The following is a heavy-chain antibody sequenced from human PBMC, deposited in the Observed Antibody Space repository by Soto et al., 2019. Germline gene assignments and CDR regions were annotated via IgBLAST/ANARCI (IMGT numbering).Heavy chain of an antibody. CDR1: GGTFSSYA. J-gene: IGHJ6*02. CDR3: ARGLITMVRGVQSPYYYYGMDV. CDR2: INPSGGST. Sequence: ASVKVSCKASGGTFSSYAISWVRQAPGQGLEWMGIINPSGGSTSYAQKFQGRVTMPRDTSTSTVYMELSSLRSEDTAVYYCARGLITMVRGVQSPYYYYGMDVWGQGTTVTVSS. D-gene: IGHD3-10*01. V-gene: IGHV1-46*01.